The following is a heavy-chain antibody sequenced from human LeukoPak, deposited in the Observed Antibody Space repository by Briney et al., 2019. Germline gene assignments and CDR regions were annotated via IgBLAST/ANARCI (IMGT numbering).Heavy chain of an antibody. D-gene: IGHD6-13*01. CDR3: ARTYGSSGLGYFDL. V-gene: IGHV4-59*01. CDR2: IYYSGST. J-gene: IGHJ2*01. Sequence: SETLSLTCTASGGSISSYYWSWIRQPPGKGLEWIGYIYYSGSTNYSPSLKSRLTISVDTSKNQFSLKLSSVTAADTAVYYCARTYGSSGLGYFDLWGRGTLVTVSS. CDR1: GGSISSYY.